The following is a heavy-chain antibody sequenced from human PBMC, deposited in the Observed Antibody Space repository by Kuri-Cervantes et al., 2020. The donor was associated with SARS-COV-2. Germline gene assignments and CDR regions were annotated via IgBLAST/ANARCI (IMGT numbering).Heavy chain of an antibody. V-gene: IGHV4-34*01. CDR3: ARVGAGVCSSASCYSRAFDY. D-gene: IGHD2-2*02. Sequence: SETLSLTCTVSGGSVSSGYYWSWIRQPPGKGLEWIGEINHSGSTNYNPSLKTRVTISVNTSKNQFSLKLSSVTAADTAVYYCARVGAGVCSSASCYSRAFDYWGQGTLVTVSS. CDR2: INHSGST. J-gene: IGHJ4*02. CDR1: GGSVSSGYY.